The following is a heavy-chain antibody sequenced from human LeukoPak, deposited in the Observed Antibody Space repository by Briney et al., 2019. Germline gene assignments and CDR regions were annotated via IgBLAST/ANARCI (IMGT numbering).Heavy chain of an antibody. CDR3: ARVLRLWFGLDY. CDR1: GFTFSDYY. Sequence: PGGSLRLSCAASGFTFSDYYMSWIRQAPGRGLEWVSYISSSSSYTSYADSVKGRFTISRDNAKNSLYLQMNSLRAEDTAVYYCARVLRLWFGLDYWGQGTLVTVSS. V-gene: IGHV3-11*06. J-gene: IGHJ4*02. CDR2: ISSSSSYT. D-gene: IGHD3-10*01.